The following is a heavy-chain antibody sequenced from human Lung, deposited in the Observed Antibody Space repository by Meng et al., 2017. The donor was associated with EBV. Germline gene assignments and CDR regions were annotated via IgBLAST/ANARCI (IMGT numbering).Heavy chain of an antibody. CDR2: IYYTGST. V-gene: IGHV4-30-4*01. CDR1: GGSINSGDYY. Sequence: QVRLQVSGQGLVKPSQPLSLTCTVSGGSINSGDYYWSWIRQPPGKGLEWIGYIYYTGSTYYNPSLKSRVTISMDTSKNQFSLRLSSVTAADTAVYYCARNYYFNYWGQGTLVTVSS. J-gene: IGHJ4*02. CDR3: ARNYYFNY.